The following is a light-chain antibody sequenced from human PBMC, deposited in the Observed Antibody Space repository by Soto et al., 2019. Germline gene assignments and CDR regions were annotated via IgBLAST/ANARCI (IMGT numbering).Light chain of an antibody. CDR1: SSNIGAAYD. J-gene: IGLJ3*02. CDR2: GNN. CDR3: QSYDSSLSGWV. V-gene: IGLV1-40*01. Sequence: QSVLTQPPSVSGAPGQKVTISCTRSSSNIGAAYDVHWYQHLPGTAPKLLIYGNNNRPSGVPDRFSGSKSGTPASLAITGLQAEDEADYYCQSYDSSLSGWVFGGGTKLTVL.